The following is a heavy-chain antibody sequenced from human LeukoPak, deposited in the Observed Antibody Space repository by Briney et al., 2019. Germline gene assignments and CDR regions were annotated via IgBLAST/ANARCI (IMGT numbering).Heavy chain of an antibody. Sequence: SETLPLTCAVYGGSFSGYYWSWIRQPPGKGLEWIGEINHSGSTNYNPSLKSRVTISVDTSKNQFSLKLSSVTAADTAVYYCAGGRRGSYPHNYWGQGTLVTVSS. CDR1: GGSFSGYY. CDR2: INHSGST. D-gene: IGHD1-26*01. CDR3: AGGRRGSYPHNY. J-gene: IGHJ4*02. V-gene: IGHV4-34*01.